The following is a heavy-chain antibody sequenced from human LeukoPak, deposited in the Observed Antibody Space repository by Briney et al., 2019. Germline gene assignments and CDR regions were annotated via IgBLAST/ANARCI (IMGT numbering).Heavy chain of an antibody. Sequence: PSETLSLTRTVSGGSISSGDYYWSWIRQPPGKGLEWNEYIYYSGSTYYNPSLKSRVTISVDTSKNQYSLKLSAVTAADTAVYYCARFRGISVADGSVAFDIWGQGTMVTVSS. CDR3: ARFRGISVADGSVAFDI. CDR1: GGSISSGDYY. D-gene: IGHD6-19*01. CDR2: IYYSGST. J-gene: IGHJ3*02. V-gene: IGHV4-30-4*01.